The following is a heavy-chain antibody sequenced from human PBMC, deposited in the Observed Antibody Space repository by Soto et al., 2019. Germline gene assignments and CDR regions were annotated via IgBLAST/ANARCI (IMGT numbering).Heavy chain of an antibody. CDR2: IQSGGPT. V-gene: IGHV3-66*01. J-gene: IGHJ6*04. CDR3: ARADGVCEGSGCYGIPTAV. D-gene: IGHD2-15*01. Sequence: EVQLVESGGGLVQPGGSLRLSCAASGFTVSSNYMSWVRQAPGKGLEWVSLIQSGGPTYYADSVKGRFTISRDNSENTVKLQMDIQRAEETAGYYCARADGVCEGSGCYGIPTAVWGKETSVPASS. CDR1: GFTVSSNY.